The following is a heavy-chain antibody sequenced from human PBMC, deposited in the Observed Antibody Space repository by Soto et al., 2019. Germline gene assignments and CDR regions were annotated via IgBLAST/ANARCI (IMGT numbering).Heavy chain of an antibody. Sequence: PSETLSLTCAVYGGSFSGYYWSWIRQPPGKGLEWIGEINHSGSTNYNPSLKSRVTISVDTSKNQFSLKLSSVTAADTAVYYCATERTFDAFDIWGQGTMVTVSS. CDR2: INHSGST. V-gene: IGHV4-34*01. CDR3: ATERTFDAFDI. J-gene: IGHJ3*02. CDR1: GGSFSGYY.